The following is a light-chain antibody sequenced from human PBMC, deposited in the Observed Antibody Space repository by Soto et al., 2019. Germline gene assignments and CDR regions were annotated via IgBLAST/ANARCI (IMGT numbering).Light chain of an antibody. CDR1: QGISNY. Sequence: DIQMTQSPSSLSASVGVRVTITCRASQGISNYLAWYQQKPGKVPKLLIYAASTLQSGVPSRFSGSGSGTDFTLTISSLQPEDVATYYCQKYKSAPCTFGQETRLEIK. CDR3: QKYKSAPCT. J-gene: IGKJ5*01. V-gene: IGKV1-27*01. CDR2: AAS.